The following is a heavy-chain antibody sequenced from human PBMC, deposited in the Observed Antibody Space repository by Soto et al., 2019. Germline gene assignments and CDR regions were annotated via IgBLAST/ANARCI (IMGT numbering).Heavy chain of an antibody. Sequence: SGGSLRLSCAASGFTFSSYSMNWVRQAPGKGLEWVSSISSSSSYIYYADSVKGRFTISRDNAKNSLYLQMNSLRAEDTAVYYCARMGIAARTFRDYYYGMDVWGQGTTVTVSS. V-gene: IGHV3-21*01. CDR1: GFTFSSYS. D-gene: IGHD6-6*01. J-gene: IGHJ6*02. CDR3: ARMGIAARTFRDYYYGMDV. CDR2: ISSSSSYI.